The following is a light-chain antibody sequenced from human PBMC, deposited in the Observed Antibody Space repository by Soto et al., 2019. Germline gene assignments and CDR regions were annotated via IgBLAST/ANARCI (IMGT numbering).Light chain of an antibody. CDR3: QQYGSSLST. J-gene: IGKJ5*01. CDR2: GAS. Sequence: EIVLTQSPGTLSLSPGERANLSCRASQSVSSSYLAWYQQKPGQAPRLLIYGASSRATGIPDRFSGSGSGTDFTLTISRLEPEDFAVYYCQQYGSSLSTFGQGTRLEIK. V-gene: IGKV3-20*01. CDR1: QSVSSSY.